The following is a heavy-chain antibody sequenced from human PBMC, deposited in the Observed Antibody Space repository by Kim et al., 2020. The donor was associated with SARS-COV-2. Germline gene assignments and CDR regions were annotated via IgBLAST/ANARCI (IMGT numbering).Heavy chain of an antibody. Sequence: TIYAQKFQGRVTMTEDTSTDTAYMELSSLRSEDTAVYYCATTVGIGGFDYWGQGTLVTVSS. CDR3: ATTVGIGGFDY. J-gene: IGHJ4*02. D-gene: IGHD6-13*01. V-gene: IGHV1-24*01. CDR2: T.